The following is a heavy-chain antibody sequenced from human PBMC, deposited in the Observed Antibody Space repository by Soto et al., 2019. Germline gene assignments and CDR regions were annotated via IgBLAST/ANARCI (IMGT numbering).Heavy chain of an antibody. Sequence: EVQLLESGGGLVQPGGSLRLSCAASGFTFSSYAMSWVRQAPGKGLEWVSGITDGGGSTFYADSLQGRFTISRDNSKNTLYLQMSSLTAEDTAIYDCEKVVLFRNGYRGVVRGDYWGQGTLVTVSA. CDR2: ITDGGGST. V-gene: IGHV3-23*01. J-gene: IGHJ4*02. CDR3: EKVVLFRNGYRGVVRGDY. CDR1: GFTFSSYA. D-gene: IGHD2-8*02.